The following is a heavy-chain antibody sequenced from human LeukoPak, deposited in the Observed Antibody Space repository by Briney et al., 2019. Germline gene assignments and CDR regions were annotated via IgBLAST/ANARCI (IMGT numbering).Heavy chain of an antibody. CDR2: INPNSGGT. Sequence: GASVKVSCKASGYTFTGYYMHWVRQAPGQGVEWMGWINPNSGGTNYAQKFQGRVTMTRDTSISTAYMELSRLRSDDTAVYYCASSAAMVVAATPHLEYWGQGTLVTVSS. V-gene: IGHV1-2*02. CDR3: ASSAAMVVAATPHLEY. CDR1: GYTFTGYY. D-gene: IGHD2-15*01. J-gene: IGHJ4*02.